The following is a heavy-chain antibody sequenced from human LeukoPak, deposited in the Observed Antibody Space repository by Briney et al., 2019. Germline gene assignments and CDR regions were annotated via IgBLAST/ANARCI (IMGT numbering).Heavy chain of an antibody. CDR2: ISVYNGHT. V-gene: IGHV1-18*01. J-gene: IGHJ3*01. CDR3: ARGGRWELPRPYAFDV. CDR1: GYTFTSYG. Sequence: SVKVSCKASGYTFTSYGISWVRQAPGQGLEWLGWISVYNGHTNYAQQLQGRVTMTTDTSTTTAYMELRTLRSDDTAVYYCARGGRWELPRPYAFDVWGQGTVVTVSS. D-gene: IGHD1-26*01.